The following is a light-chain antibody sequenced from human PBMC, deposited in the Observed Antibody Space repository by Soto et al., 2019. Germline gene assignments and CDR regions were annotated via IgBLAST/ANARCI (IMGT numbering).Light chain of an antibody. CDR1: QSVRRY. CDR2: DAS. Sequence: EIVLTQSPGTLSLSPGERATLSCRASQSVRRYLAWYQQKPGLAPRLLIYDASNRATGIPARFSGSGSGTDFTLTISGLEPEDFAVYYCQHRSVWPVSFGQGTRLEIK. CDR3: QHRSVWPVS. J-gene: IGKJ5*01. V-gene: IGKV3-11*01.